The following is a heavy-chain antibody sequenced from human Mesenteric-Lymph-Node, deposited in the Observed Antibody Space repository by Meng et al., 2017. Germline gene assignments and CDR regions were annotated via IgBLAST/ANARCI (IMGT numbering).Heavy chain of an antibody. D-gene: IGHD3-10*01. CDR2: ISGSGGSP. J-gene: IGHJ4*02. CDR1: GFLFSCSA. CDR3: AAGADPDY. V-gene: IGHV3-23*04. Sequence: GRLVAAGGGLVQPGGSLRLSCEASGFLFSCSALTWVRQAPGKGLEWVSSISGSGGSPNYGNSVKGRFTISRDNSKNTLYLQMNSLTAEDTAVYYCAAGADPDYWGQGALVTVSS.